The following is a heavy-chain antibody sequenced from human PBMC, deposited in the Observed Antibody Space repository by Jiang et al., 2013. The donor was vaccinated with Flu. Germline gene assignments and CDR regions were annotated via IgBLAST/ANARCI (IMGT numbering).Heavy chain of an antibody. CDR1: GYTFTRYG. CDR2: LSAYNGET. CDR3: ARDPGSDYYGSGSYPLLEY. V-gene: IGHV1-18*01. D-gene: IGHD3-10*01. Sequence: GAEVKKPGASVKVSCKASGYTFTRYGITWVRQAPGQGLEWMGWLSAYNGETNYAQKLQGRLTMTTDTSTSTAYMELRSLRSDDTAVYYCARDPGSDYYGSGSYPLLEYWGQGTLVTVSS. J-gene: IGHJ4*02.